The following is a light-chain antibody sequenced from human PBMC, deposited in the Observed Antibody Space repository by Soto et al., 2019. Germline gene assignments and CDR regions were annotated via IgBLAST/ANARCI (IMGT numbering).Light chain of an antibody. V-gene: IGKV3D-20*01. Sequence: EIVSTQSPATLSLSPGERATLSCGASQSVSSRYLAWYQQKPGLAPRLLIYDASSRATGIPDRFSGSGSGTDFTLTISRLEPEDFAVYYCQQYGSSPPPITFGQGTRLEIK. CDR3: QQYGSSPPPIT. J-gene: IGKJ5*01. CDR1: QSVSSRY. CDR2: DAS.